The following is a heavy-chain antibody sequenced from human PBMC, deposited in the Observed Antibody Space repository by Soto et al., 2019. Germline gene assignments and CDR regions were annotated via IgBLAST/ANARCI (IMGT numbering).Heavy chain of an antibody. D-gene: IGHD6-13*01. CDR1: GGSFSGYY. CDR2: INHSGST. Sequence: QVQLQQWGAGLLKPSETLSLTCAVYGGSFSGYYWSWIRQPPGKGLEWMGEINHSGSTNYNPSLKSRVTISVDTSKNQFSLKLSSVTAADTAVYYCARTYSSSWSPFEYWGQGTLVTVSS. J-gene: IGHJ4*02. CDR3: ARTYSSSWSPFEY. V-gene: IGHV4-34*01.